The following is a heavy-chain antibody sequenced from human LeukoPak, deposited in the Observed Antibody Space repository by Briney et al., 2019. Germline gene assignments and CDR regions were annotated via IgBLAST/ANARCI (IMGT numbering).Heavy chain of an antibody. CDR3: ARNFYDSSGYPTYYFDY. CDR2: IYSGGST. V-gene: IGHV3-53*01. Sequence: GGSLRLSCAASGFTASSNYMSWVRQAPGKGLEWVSVIYSGGSTYYADSVKGRFTISRDNSKNTLYLQMNSLRAEDTAVYYCARNFYDSSGYPTYYFDYWGQGTLVTVSS. J-gene: IGHJ4*02. CDR1: GFTASSNY. D-gene: IGHD3-22*01.